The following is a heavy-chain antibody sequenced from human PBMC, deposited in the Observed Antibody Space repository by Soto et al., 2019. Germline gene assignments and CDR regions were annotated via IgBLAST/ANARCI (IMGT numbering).Heavy chain of an antibody. D-gene: IGHD6-6*01. CDR1: GFTFDDYA. Sequence: EVQLVESGGGLVQPGRSLRLSCAASGFTFDDYAMHWVRQAPGKGLEWVSGISWNSGSIGYADSVKGRFTISRDNAKTSPYLQMNSLRAEDTALYYCAKGDSSSHYYGMDVWGQGTTVTVSS. CDR3: AKGDSSSHYYGMDV. J-gene: IGHJ6*02. CDR2: ISWNSGSI. V-gene: IGHV3-9*01.